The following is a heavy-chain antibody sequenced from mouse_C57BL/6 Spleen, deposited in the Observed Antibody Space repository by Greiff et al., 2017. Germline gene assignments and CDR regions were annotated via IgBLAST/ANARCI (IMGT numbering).Heavy chain of an antibody. CDR1: GFTFSSYA. V-gene: IGHV5-4*01. Sequence: EVNVVESGGGLVKPGGSLKLSCAASGFTFSSYAMSWVRQTPEKRLEGVATISDGGSYTYYPDNVKGRFTISRDNAKNNLYLQMSHLKSEDTAMYYCAREGDDAMDYWGQGTSVTVSS. J-gene: IGHJ4*01. D-gene: IGHD2-12*01. CDR2: ISDGGSYT. CDR3: AREGDDAMDY.